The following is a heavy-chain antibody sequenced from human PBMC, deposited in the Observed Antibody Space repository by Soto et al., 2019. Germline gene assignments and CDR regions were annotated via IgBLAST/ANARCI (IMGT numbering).Heavy chain of an antibody. CDR3: SGCSGGACHQNYGMDV. D-gene: IGHD2-15*01. CDR2: ISPSTSHI. V-gene: IGHV3-21*01. J-gene: IGHJ6*02. Sequence: EVHLVESGGGLVKPGGSLRLSCAVSGFTFSSCTMNWVRQAPGKGLEWVSSISPSTSHIYYEDSGKGRFTITRDNANNSLFLQMNSLRAEDTAVYYCSGCSGGACHQNYGMDVWGQGTTVTVSS. CDR1: GFTFSSCT.